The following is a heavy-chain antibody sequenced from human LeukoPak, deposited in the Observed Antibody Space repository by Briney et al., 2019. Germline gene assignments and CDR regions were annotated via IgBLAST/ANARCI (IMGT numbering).Heavy chain of an antibody. J-gene: IGHJ4*01. CDR1: GYPFTSYD. Sequence: ASVKVSCKASGYPFTSYDINRVRQATGQGLEWMGWMSSNNGNTGYAQKFQGRVTMTRDTSISTAYMELSSLRSEDTAVYYCARGPPNWGMVGYWGHGTLVTVSP. CDR3: ARGPPNWGMVGY. D-gene: IGHD3-16*01. CDR2: MSSNNGNT. V-gene: IGHV1-8*01.